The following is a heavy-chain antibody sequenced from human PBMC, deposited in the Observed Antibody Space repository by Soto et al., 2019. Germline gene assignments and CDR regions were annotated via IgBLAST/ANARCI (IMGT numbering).Heavy chain of an antibody. CDR1: GGSISSYY. CDR2: IYYSGST. V-gene: IGHV4-59*01. CDR3: ERDYYGSGSYYDDNWFDP. J-gene: IGHJ5*02. Sequence: SETLSLTCTVSGGSISSYYWSWIRQPPGKGLEWIGYIYYSGSTNYNPSLKSRVTISVDTSKNQFSLKLSSVTAADTAVYYCERDYYGSGSYYDDNWFDPWGQGTLVTVSS. D-gene: IGHD3-10*01.